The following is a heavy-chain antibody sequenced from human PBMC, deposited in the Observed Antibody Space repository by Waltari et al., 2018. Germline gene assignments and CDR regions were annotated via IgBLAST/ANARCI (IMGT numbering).Heavy chain of an antibody. J-gene: IGHJ6*02. CDR1: GFTVSSNY. CDR3: ARDGRDYYGSAYGMDV. Sequence: SCAASGFTVSSNYMSWVRQAPGKGLEWVSVIYSGGSTYYADSVKGRFTISRDNSKNTLYLQMNSLRAEDTAVYYCARDGRDYYGSAYGMDVWGQGTTVTVSS. CDR2: IYSGGST. V-gene: IGHV3-53*01. D-gene: IGHD3-10*01.